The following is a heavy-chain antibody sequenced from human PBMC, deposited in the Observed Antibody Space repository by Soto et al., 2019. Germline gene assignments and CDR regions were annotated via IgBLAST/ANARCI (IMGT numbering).Heavy chain of an antibody. V-gene: IGHV3-33*01. J-gene: IGHJ4*02. D-gene: IGHD3-9*01. CDR3: AREGRFDDILTGYSHFDY. CDR1: GFTFSSYG. Sequence: GGSLRLSCAASGFTFSSYGMHWVRQAPGKGLEWVAVIWYDGSNKYYADSVKGRFTISRDNSKNTLYLQMNSLRAEDTAVYYCAREGRFDDILTGYSHFDYWGQGTLVTVSS. CDR2: IWYDGSNK.